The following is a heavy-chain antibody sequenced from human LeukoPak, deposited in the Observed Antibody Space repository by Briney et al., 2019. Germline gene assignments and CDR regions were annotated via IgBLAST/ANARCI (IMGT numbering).Heavy chain of an antibody. D-gene: IGHD3-22*01. V-gene: IGHV3-64*01. CDR1: GFTFSDFA. CDR2: ISRNGGST. CDR3: AKDLYDDSSGPDY. J-gene: IGHJ4*02. Sequence: GGSLRLSCAASGFTFSDFAMHWVRQAPGKGLEYVSGISRNGGSTYYASSVKGRFTISRDNSKNTLYLQMGSLRAEDTAVYYCAKDLYDDSSGPDYWGQGTLVTVSS.